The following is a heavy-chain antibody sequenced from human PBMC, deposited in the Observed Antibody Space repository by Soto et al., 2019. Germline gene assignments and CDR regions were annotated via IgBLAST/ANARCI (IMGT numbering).Heavy chain of an antibody. CDR3: ARTKPNYCSSTSCGMDV. CDR2: ISYDGSNK. V-gene: IGHV3-30-3*01. Sequence: GGSLRLSCAASGFTFSSYAMHWVRQAPGKGLEWVAVISYDGSNKYYADSVKGRFTISRDNSKNTLYLQMNSLRAEDTAVYYYARTKPNYCSSTSCGMDVWGQGTTVTVSS. J-gene: IGHJ6*02. D-gene: IGHD2-2*01. CDR1: GFTFSSYA.